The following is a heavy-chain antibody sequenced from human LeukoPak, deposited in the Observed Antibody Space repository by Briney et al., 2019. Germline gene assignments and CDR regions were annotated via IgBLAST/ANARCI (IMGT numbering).Heavy chain of an antibody. V-gene: IGHV1-2*02. CDR1: GYTFTVNY. CDR3: ARVRYVDRAMEFDY. J-gene: IGHJ4*02. D-gene: IGHD5-18*01. CDR2: INPNSGGT. Sequence: ASVKVSCKSSGYTFTVNYTHWVRQAPGQGLEWMGWINPNSGGTNYAQKFQGRVTMTRDTSISTAYMELSRLRSEDTAVYYCARVRYVDRAMEFDYWGQGTLVTVSS.